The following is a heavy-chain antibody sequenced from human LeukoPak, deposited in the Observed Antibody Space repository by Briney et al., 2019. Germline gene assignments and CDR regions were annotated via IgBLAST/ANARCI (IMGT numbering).Heavy chain of an antibody. CDR2: VSYDGIVK. D-gene: IGHD6-19*01. CDR3: AKGGGSGWHFLDY. CDR1: GFTFSAYG. V-gene: IGHV3-30*18. Sequence: PGGSLRLSCAVSGFTFSAYGLHWVRQAPGKGLEWVAVVSYDGIVKHYADSVKGRITISRDNSKNTLYLQMNSLRAEDTAVYYCAKGGGSGWHFLDYWGQGTLVTVSS. J-gene: IGHJ4*02.